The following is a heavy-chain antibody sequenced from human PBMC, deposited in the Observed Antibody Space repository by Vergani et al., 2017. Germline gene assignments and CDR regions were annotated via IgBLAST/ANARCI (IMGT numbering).Heavy chain of an antibody. J-gene: IGHJ3*02. V-gene: IGHV3-23*01. CDR2: ISGSGGST. CDR1: GFTFSSYA. Sequence: EVQLLESGGGLVQPGGSLRLSCAASGFTFSSYAMSWVRQAPGKGLEWVSAISGSGGSTYYADSVKGRFTISRDNSKNTLYLQMNSLRAEDTAVYYCANHEDIVVVPAAIGAFDIGGQGTMVTVSS. CDR3: ANHEDIVVVPAAIGAFDI. D-gene: IGHD2-2*02.